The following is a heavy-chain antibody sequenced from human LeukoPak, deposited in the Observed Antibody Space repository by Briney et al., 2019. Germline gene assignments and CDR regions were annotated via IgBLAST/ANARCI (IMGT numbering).Heavy chain of an antibody. CDR2: ICGSGGST. CDR3: AKDRGPDGSGSYYNPY. CDR1: GFTFSSYA. D-gene: IGHD3-10*01. V-gene: IGHV3-23*01. J-gene: IGHJ4*02. Sequence: GSLRLSCAASGFTFSSYAMSLVRQAPGKGLEWVSAICGSGGSTYYADSVKGRFTISRDNSKNALYLQMNSLRAEDTAVYYCAKDRGPDGSGSYYNPYWGQGTLVTVSS.